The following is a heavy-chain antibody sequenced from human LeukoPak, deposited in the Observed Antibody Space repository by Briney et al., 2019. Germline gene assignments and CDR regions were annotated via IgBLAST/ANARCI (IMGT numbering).Heavy chain of an antibody. V-gene: IGHV3-23*01. CDR1: GFTFSSYA. CDR3: AKAVALVAARGTYFDY. CDR2: ISGSGGST. J-gene: IGHJ4*02. Sequence: GGSLRLSCAASGFTFSSYAMSRVRQAPGKGLEWVSAISGSGGSTYYADSVKGRFTISRDNSKNTLYLQMNSLRAEDTAVYYCAKAVALVAARGTYFDYWGQGTLVTVSS. D-gene: IGHD2-15*01.